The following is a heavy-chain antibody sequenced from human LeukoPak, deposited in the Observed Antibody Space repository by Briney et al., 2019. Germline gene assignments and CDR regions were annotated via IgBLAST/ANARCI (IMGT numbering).Heavy chain of an antibody. CDR1: GGSISSYY. CDR3: ARVYGYYYDSSGYYIH. J-gene: IGHJ4*02. Sequence: PSETLSLTCTVSGGSISSYYWSWIRQPPGKGLEWIGYIYYSGSTNYNPSLKSRVTISVDTSKNQFSLKLSSVTAADTAVYYCARVYGYYYDSSGYYIHWGQGTLVTVSS. D-gene: IGHD3-22*01. CDR2: IYYSGST. V-gene: IGHV4-59*01.